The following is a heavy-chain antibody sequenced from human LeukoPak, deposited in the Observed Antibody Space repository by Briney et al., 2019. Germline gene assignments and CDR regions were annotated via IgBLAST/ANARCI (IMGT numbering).Heavy chain of an antibody. CDR1: GGSITSYY. CDR3: VSGLWEVPGPR. V-gene: IGHV4-59*01. CDR2: VYFSGST. Sequence: SETLSLTCTVSGGSITSYYWSWIRQPPGKGLEWIGYVYFSGSTNYNPSLQSRVTISIDTSKNQFSLRLSSVTAADTAVYYCVSGLWEVPGPRWGQGTLVTVSS. J-gene: IGHJ4*02. D-gene: IGHD1-26*01.